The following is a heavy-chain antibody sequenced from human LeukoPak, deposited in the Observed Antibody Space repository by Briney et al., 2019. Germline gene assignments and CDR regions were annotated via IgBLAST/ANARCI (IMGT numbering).Heavy chain of an antibody. CDR2: IYYSGST. CDR3: SRRSFYGGYYY. CDR1: GASISSSSYC. D-gene: IGHD3-22*01. J-gene: IGHJ4*02. Sequence: PSETLSLTCTVSGASISSSSYCWGWIRQPPGKGLEWIGSIYYSGSTYYNPSLKSRVTISVDTSKNQFSLKLSSVTAADTAVYYCSRRSFYGGYYYWGQGTLVTVSS. V-gene: IGHV4-39*07.